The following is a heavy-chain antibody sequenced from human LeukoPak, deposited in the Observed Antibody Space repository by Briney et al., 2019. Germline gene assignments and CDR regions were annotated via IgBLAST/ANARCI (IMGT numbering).Heavy chain of an antibody. CDR2: IRYEGSKK. CDR1: GFTFSSYG. J-gene: IGHJ4*02. Sequence: GGSLRLSCAASGFTFSSYGMHWVRQAPGRGLEWVAFIRYEGSKKYYVDSVKGRFTISRDNSKSTPHLQVNSLRVEDTAVYYCAKDASGYCANGVCFPLGYWGQGTLVTVSS. D-gene: IGHD2-8*01. CDR3: AKDASGYCANGVCFPLGY. V-gene: IGHV3-30*02.